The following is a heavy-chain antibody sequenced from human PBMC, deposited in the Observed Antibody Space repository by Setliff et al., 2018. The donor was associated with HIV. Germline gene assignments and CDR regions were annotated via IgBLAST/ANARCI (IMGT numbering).Heavy chain of an antibody. J-gene: IGHJ4*02. CDR2: TSHSGKT. D-gene: IGHD2-2*01. Sequence: TLSLTCAVYGGSFSGYYWSWIRQPPGQGLEWIGETSHSGKTNYNPSLKSRVTISVDTSKNQFSLKLTSVTAADTAVYYCVTSSSWSSRLNFWGPGMLVTVSS. V-gene: IGHV4-34*01. CDR3: VTSSSWSSRLNF. CDR1: GGSFSGYY.